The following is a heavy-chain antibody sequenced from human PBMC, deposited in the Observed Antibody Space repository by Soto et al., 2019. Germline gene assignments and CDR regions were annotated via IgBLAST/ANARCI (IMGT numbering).Heavy chain of an antibody. CDR2: FSGSGGTV. J-gene: IGHJ4*02. CDR1: GFTFSDYF. D-gene: IGHD3-10*01. CDR3: ARRSTMVTYFDY. Sequence: QVQLVESGGGLVKPGGSLRLSCAASGFTFSDYFMSWIRQVPGTGLEWLSYFSGSGGTVYYADPVKGRFTISRDNAKNSLYFVVSSLRAEYTTVYYCARRSTMVTYFDYWGQGSVVTVSS. V-gene: IGHV3-11*01.